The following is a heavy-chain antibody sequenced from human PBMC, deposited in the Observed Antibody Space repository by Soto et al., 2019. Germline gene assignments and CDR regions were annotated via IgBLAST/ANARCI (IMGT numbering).Heavy chain of an antibody. D-gene: IGHD6-13*01. CDR1: CGSFTGYY. CDR2: VSHRVIT. CDR3: ARNGGSTWYYLDS. Sequence: PSETLSLTCAVNCGSFTGYYGCWIRQSPGNGLYCIGEVSHRVITNXXPSLKSRXXISIDTSKNHXFLKLXSVTAAYTGIYYCARNGGSTWYYLDSWGQGTVVTX. J-gene: IGHJ4*02. V-gene: IGHV4-34*01.